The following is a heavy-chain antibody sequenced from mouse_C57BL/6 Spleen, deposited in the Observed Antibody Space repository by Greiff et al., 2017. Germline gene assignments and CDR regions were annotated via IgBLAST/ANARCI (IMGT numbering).Heavy chain of an antibody. V-gene: IGHV1-81*01. Sequence: QVQLQQSGAELARPGASVKLSCKVSGYTFTSYGISWVKQRTGQGLEWIGEIYPRSGNTYYNEKFKGKATLTADKSSSTAYMELRSLTSEDSAFYFCARTTVVATPYYFDYWGQGTTLTVSS. CDR1: GYTFTSYG. CDR3: ARTTVVATPYYFDY. D-gene: IGHD1-1*01. CDR2: IYPRSGNT. J-gene: IGHJ2*01.